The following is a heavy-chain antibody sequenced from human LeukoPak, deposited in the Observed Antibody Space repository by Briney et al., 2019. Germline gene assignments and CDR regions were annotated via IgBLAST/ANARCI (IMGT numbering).Heavy chain of an antibody. CDR1: RFTFSNYW. CDR2: INNDGSST. J-gene: IGHJ4*02. CDR3: ARGGPEGPARLFDY. D-gene: IGHD6-6*01. V-gene: IGHV3-74*01. Sequence: PGGSLRLSCAASRFTFSNYWMHWVRQAPGKGLVWVSHINNDGSSTNYADSVKGRFTISRDNAKNTLYLQMNSLRAEDTAVYYCARGGPEGPARLFDYWGQGTLVTVSS.